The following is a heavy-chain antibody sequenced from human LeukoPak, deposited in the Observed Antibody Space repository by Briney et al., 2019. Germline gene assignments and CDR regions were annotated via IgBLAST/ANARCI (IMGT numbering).Heavy chain of an antibody. CDR1: GGSISSGSYY. CDR3: ARRAHNSVYFDY. V-gene: IGHV4-39*01. CDR2: IYYSGSS. Sequence: SETLSLTCTVSGGSISSGSYYWGWIRQPPGKGLERIGSIYYSGSSYYNPSLKSRVTISVDTSKNQFSLRLSSVTAADTAVYYCARRAHNSVYFDYWGQGTLVTVSS. D-gene: IGHD5-24*01. J-gene: IGHJ4*02.